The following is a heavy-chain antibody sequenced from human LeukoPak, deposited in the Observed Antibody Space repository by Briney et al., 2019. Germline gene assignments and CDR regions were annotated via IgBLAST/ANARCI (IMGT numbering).Heavy chain of an antibody. J-gene: IGHJ6*03. D-gene: IGHD6-6*01. Sequence: PSETLSLTCAVSGGSISSYYWSWIRQSPGKGLEWIGYFYNSGRTIYNPSLKTRVTISADTSKNQFSLKLNSVTAADTAVYYCARDVHYSTSSVYYYYYMDVWGKGTTVTVSS. CDR2: FYNSGRT. CDR1: GGSISSYY. CDR3: ARDVHYSTSSVYYYYYMDV. V-gene: IGHV4-59*01.